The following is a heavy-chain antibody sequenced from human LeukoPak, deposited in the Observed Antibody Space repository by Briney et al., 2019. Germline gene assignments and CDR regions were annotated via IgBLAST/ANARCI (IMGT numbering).Heavy chain of an antibody. CDR3: AGGDKYSSGWYWFDP. D-gene: IGHD6-19*01. J-gene: IGHJ5*02. CDR2: INPNSGGT. Sequence: ASVKVSCKASGYTFTSYDINWVRQAPGQGLEWMGWINPNSGGTNYAQKFQGRVTMTRDTSISTAYMELSRLRSDDTAVYYCAGGDKYSSGWYWFDPWGQGTLVTVSS. V-gene: IGHV1-2*02. CDR1: GYTFTSYD.